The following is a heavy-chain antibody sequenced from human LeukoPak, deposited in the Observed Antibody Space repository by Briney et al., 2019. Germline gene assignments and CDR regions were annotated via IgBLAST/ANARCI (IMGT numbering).Heavy chain of an antibody. CDR2: VSSSSIYI. V-gene: IGHV3-21*04. Sequence: PGGSLRLSCEASGFTFSSYSMNWVRQAPGKGLEWVSSVSSSSIYIYYADSVKGRFTISRDNAKNSLYLQMNSLRAEDTAVYYCARPLSNYDFWSGYSPLIAFDIWGQGTMVTVSS. CDR3: ARPLSNYDFWSGYSPLIAFDI. D-gene: IGHD3-3*01. CDR1: GFTFSSYS. J-gene: IGHJ3*02.